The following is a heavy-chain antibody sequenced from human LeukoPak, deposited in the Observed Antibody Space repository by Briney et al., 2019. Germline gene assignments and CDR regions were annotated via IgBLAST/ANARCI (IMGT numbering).Heavy chain of an antibody. CDR2: IYYSGST. V-gene: IGHV4-59*01. CDR1: GGSISSYY. Sequence: SETLSLTCTVSGGSISSYYWSWIRQPPGKGLEWIGYIYYSGSTNYNPSLKSRVTISVDTSKNQFSLKLSSVTAADTAVYYCARAYDPGYFDLWGRGTLVTVSS. J-gene: IGHJ2*01. D-gene: IGHD3-3*01. CDR3: ARAYDPGYFDL.